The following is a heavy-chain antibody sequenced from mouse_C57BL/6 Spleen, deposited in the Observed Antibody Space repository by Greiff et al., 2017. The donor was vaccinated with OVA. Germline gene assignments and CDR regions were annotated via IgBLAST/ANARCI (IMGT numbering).Heavy chain of an antibody. D-gene: IGHD2-4*01. CDR3: VRHDYDWFAY. J-gene: IGHJ3*01. Sequence: VKDRFTISRDDSESMLYLQMNNLKTEDTAMYYCVRHDYDWFAYWGQGTLVTVSA. V-gene: IGHV10-1*01.